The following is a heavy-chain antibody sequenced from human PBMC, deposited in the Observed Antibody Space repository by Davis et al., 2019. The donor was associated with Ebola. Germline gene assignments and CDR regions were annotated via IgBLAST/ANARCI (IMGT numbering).Heavy chain of an antibody. CDR3: AKGTTPSY. D-gene: IGHD4-11*01. CDR2: ISYDGSNK. J-gene: IGHJ4*02. V-gene: IGHV3-30*04. Sequence: GGSLRLSCAASGFTFSSYAMHWVRQAPGKGLEWVAVISYDGSNKYYADSVKGRFTISRDNSKNTLYLQMNSLRAEDTAVYYCAKGTTPSYWGQGTLVTVSS. CDR1: GFTFSSYA.